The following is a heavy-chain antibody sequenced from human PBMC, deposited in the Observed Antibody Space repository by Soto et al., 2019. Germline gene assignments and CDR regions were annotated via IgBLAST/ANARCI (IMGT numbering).Heavy chain of an antibody. J-gene: IGHJ6*02. CDR1: GGTFSSYA. CDR3: ARDDLGYSRPPEGMDV. D-gene: IGHD6-13*01. Sequence: APVKVSCKASGGTFSSYAISWVRQAPGQGLEWLGGMIPIFGTANYAQKFQGRVTITADESTSTAYMELSSLRSEDTAVYYCARDDLGYSRPPEGMDVWGQGTTVTVSS. CDR2: MIPIFGTA. V-gene: IGHV1-69*13.